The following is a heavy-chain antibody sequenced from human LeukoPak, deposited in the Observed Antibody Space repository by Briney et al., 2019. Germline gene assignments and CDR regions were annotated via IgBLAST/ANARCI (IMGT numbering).Heavy chain of an antibody. J-gene: IGHJ3*02. Sequence: SETLSLTCAVSGGSITSYYWRSIRQPPGKGLEWIGYIYYSGSTNYNPSLKSRVTISVDTSKNQFSLKLSSVTAAATAVYYCAIRPDSGYDPRNDDAFDIWGQGTMVTVSS. CDR1: GGSITSYY. CDR3: AIRPDSGYDPRNDDAFDI. V-gene: IGHV4-59*08. CDR2: IYYSGST. D-gene: IGHD5-12*01.